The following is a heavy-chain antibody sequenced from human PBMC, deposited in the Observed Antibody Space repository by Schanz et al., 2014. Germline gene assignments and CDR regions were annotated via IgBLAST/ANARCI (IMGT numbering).Heavy chain of an antibody. CDR2: ISSSGSYI. J-gene: IGHJ4*02. CDR3: ARDSRPNYDFLTAYYAIDY. Sequence: VQLVESGGGVVQPGRSLRLSCAAYGFTFSSYKMNWVRQALGKGLEWVSSISSSGSYIHYADSVKGRFTISRDNAKNTLYLQMNSLRAEDTAVYYCARDSRPNYDFLTAYYAIDYWGQGTLVTVSS. CDR1: GFTFSSYK. V-gene: IGHV3-21*01. D-gene: IGHD3-9*01.